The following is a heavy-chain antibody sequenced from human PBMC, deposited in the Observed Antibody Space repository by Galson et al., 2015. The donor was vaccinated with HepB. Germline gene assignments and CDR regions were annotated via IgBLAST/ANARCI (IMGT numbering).Heavy chain of an antibody. CDR1: GFTFTTSA. CDR3: AREPGY. D-gene: IGHD1-14*01. CDR2: ISYDGDNK. J-gene: IGHJ4*02. Sequence: SLRLSCAASGFTFTTSAVHWVRQAPGKGLEWVAVISYDGDNKSYADSVKGRFTISRDNSKNTLYLQMNSLRPEDTAVYYCAREPGYWGQGTLVTVPS. V-gene: IGHV3-30*04.